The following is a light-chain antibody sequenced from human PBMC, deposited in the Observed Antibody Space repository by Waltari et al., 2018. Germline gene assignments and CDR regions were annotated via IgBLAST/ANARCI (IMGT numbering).Light chain of an antibody. V-gene: IGLV1-51*02. CDR1: SSNIGNNY. CDR2: EDN. J-gene: IGLJ7*01. CDR3: GTWDSSLSGAV. Sequence: QSVLTQPPSVSAAPGQRVTISCSGGSSNIGNNYVSWYRQFPGTAPKLLIYEDNERPSGVPGRFYGSKSGTSATLDITGLQAGDEADYYCGTWDSSLSGAVFGGGTHLTVL.